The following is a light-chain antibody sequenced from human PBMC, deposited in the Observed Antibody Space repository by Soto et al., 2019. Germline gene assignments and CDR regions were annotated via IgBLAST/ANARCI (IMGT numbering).Light chain of an antibody. CDR3: QQYNNWPRT. J-gene: IGKJ1*01. CDR2: AAS. Sequence: EIVMTQSPVTLSVSPGERATVSCRASQSVNINLAWYQQKPGQAPRLLIYAASTRATGFPARFSGSGSGTEFTLTISSLQSEDFAVYFCQQYNNWPRTFGQGTKVDNK. V-gene: IGKV3-15*01. CDR1: QSVNIN.